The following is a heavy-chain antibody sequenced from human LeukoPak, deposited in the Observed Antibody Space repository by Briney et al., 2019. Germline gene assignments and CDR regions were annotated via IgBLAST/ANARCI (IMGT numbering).Heavy chain of an antibody. Sequence: SETLSLTCAVYGGSFSGYYWSWIRQPPGKGLEWIGEINHSGSTNYNPSLKSRVTISVDTSKNQFSLKLSSVTAADTAVYYCARRPPSGSPVDHWGQGTLVTVSS. CDR1: GGSFSGYY. V-gene: IGHV4-34*01. CDR2: INHSGST. D-gene: IGHD1-26*01. J-gene: IGHJ4*02. CDR3: ARRPPSGSPVDH.